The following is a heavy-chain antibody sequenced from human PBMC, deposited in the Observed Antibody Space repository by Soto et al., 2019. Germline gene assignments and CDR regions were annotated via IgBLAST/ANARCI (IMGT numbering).Heavy chain of an antibody. CDR2: ISYDGSNK. CDR1: GFTFSSYG. CDR3: AKGSNLGYSYGYASYYYGMDV. V-gene: IGHV3-30*18. J-gene: IGHJ6*02. D-gene: IGHD5-18*01. Sequence: LRLSCAASGFTFSSYGMHWVRQAPGKGLEWVAVISYDGSNKYYADSVKGRFTISRDNSKNTLYLQMNSLRAEDTAVYYCAKGSNLGYSYGYASYYYGMDVWGQGTTVTVSS.